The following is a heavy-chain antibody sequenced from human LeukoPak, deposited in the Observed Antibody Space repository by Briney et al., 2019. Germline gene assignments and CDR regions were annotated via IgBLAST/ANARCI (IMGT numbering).Heavy chain of an antibody. V-gene: IGHV4-34*01. CDR3: AREAQYYYDSSGYYNPIDY. CDR2: INHSGST. Sequence: PSETLSLTCAVYGGSFSGYYWSWIRQPPGKGLEWIGEINHSGSTNYNPSLMSRVTISVDTSKNQFSLKLSSVTAADTAVYYCAREAQYYYDSSGYYNPIDYWGQGTLVTVSS. D-gene: IGHD3-22*01. J-gene: IGHJ4*02. CDR1: GGSFSGYY.